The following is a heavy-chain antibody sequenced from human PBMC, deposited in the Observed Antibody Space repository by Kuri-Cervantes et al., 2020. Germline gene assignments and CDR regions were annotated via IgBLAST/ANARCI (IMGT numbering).Heavy chain of an antibody. CDR1: GGTFSSYA. CDR3: ARDLDSSGYLDY. D-gene: IGHD3-22*01. V-gene: IGHV1-18*01. Sequence: ASVKVSCKASGGTFSSYAISWVRQAPGQGLEWMGWISAYNGDTNYAQKLQGRVTMTTDTSTSTAYMELRSLRSDDTAVYYCARDLDSSGYLDYWGQGTLVTVSS. CDR2: ISAYNGDT. J-gene: IGHJ4*02.